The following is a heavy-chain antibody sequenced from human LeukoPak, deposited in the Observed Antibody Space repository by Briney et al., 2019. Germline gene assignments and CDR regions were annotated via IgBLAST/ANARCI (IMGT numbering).Heavy chain of an antibody. Sequence: GESLRLSCAASGFTFTSYAMSWVRQAPGKGLEWVSAISGSGGSTYYADSVKGRFTISRDNSKNTLYLQMNSLRAEDTAVYYCAKDRRAYCGGDCYSLPYFDYWGQGTLVTVSS. CDR1: GFTFTSYA. CDR2: ISGSGGST. D-gene: IGHD2-21*02. V-gene: IGHV3-23*01. J-gene: IGHJ4*02. CDR3: AKDRRAYCGGDCYSLPYFDY.